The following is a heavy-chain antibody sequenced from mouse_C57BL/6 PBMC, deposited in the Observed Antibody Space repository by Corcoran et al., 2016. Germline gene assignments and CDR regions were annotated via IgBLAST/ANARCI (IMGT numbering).Heavy chain of an antibody. CDR2: INTYSGVP. J-gene: IGHJ2*01. CDR3: ARADMADFITTVVASFDY. CDR1: GYTFTTYG. D-gene: IGHD1-1*01. V-gene: IGHV9-3*01. Sequence: QIQLVQSGPELKKPGETVKISCKASGYTFTTYGMSWVKQAPGKGLKWMGWINTYSGVPTYADDFKGRFAFSLETSASTAYLQINNLKNEDTATYFCARADMADFITTVVASFDYWGQGTTLTVSS.